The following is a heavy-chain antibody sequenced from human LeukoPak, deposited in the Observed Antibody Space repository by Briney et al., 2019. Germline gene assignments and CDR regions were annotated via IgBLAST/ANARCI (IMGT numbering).Heavy chain of an antibody. D-gene: IGHD4-17*01. J-gene: IGHJ4*02. CDR3: AKRPSDYGDYVSYFDY. CDR2: ISDDGRRK. Sequence: GGSLRLSCAASGFSFISFGMHWVRQAPGKGLEWVGVISDDGRRKDYADSVKGRFTISRDNSKDTLYLQMNSLRAEDTAVYYCAKRPSDYGDYVSYFDYWGQGTLVTVSS. CDR1: GFSFISFG. V-gene: IGHV3-30*18.